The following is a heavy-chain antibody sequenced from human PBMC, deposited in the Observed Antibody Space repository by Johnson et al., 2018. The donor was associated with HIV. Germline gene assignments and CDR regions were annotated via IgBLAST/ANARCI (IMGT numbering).Heavy chain of an antibody. D-gene: IGHD3-3*01. Sequence: HVQLVESGGGVVQPGGSLRLSCAASGFTFSSYAMHWVRQAPGKGLEWVAVISYDGSNKYYADSVKGRFTISRDNSKNTLYLQMNSLRAEDTAVYYCARGGVIHDAFDIWGQGTMVTVSS. CDR2: ISYDGSNK. CDR1: GFTFSSYA. J-gene: IGHJ3*02. CDR3: ARGGVIHDAFDI. V-gene: IGHV3-30*04.